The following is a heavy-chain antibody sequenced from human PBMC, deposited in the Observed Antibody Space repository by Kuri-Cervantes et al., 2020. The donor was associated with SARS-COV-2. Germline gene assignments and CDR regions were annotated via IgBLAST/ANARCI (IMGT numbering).Heavy chain of an antibody. J-gene: IGHJ6*03. CDR2: IIPISGTA. Sequence: SVKVSCKASGGTFSSYAISWVRQAPGQGLEWMGRIIPISGTANYAQKFQGRVTITADESTSTAYMELSSLRSEDTAVYYCARVKKQLVRLDYYYYMDVWGKGTTVTVSS. D-gene: IGHD6-13*01. CDR1: GGTFSSYA. CDR3: ARVKKQLVRLDYYYYMDV. V-gene: IGHV1-69*13.